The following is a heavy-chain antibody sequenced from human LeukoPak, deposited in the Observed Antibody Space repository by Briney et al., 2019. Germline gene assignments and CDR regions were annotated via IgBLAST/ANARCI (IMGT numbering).Heavy chain of an antibody. CDR3: ARDLQLLLDY. D-gene: IGHD5-24*01. V-gene: IGHV1-69*04. CDR2: IIPIFGIA. CDR1: GGTFSSYA. J-gene: IGHJ4*02. Sequence: ASVKVSCKASGGTFSSYAISWVRQAPGQGLEWMGRIIPIFGIANYAQKFQGRVTITADKSTSTAYMELSSLRSEDTAVYYCARDLQLLLDYWGQGTLVAVSS.